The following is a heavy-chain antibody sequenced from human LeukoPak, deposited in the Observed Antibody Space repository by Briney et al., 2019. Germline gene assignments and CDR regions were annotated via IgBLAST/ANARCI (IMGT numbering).Heavy chain of an antibody. J-gene: IGHJ3*02. CDR1: GFTFSSYS. D-gene: IGHD3-22*01. Sequence: GGSLRLSCAASGFTFSSYSMNWVRQAPGKGLEWVSSISSSSSYIYYADSVKGRFTISRDNAKNSLYLQMNSLRAEDTAVYYCARCIDVYRDSSGFRAFDIWGQGTMVTVSS. CDR3: ARCIDVYRDSSGFRAFDI. CDR2: ISSSSSYI. V-gene: IGHV3-21*01.